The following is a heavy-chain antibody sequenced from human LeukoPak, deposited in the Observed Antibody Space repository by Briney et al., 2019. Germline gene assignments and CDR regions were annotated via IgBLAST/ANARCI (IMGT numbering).Heavy chain of an antibody. Sequence: GGSLRLSCAASGFTFSSYSMNWVRQAPGKGLEWVSSISSSSSYIYYADSVKGRFTISRDNAKNSLYLQMNSLRAEDTAVYYCAAEGARFGELFARYYYYYYMDVWGKGTTVTVSS. CDR1: GFTFSSYS. D-gene: IGHD3-10*01. CDR3: AAEGARFGELFARYYYYYYMDV. CDR2: ISSSSSYI. V-gene: IGHV3-21*01. J-gene: IGHJ6*03.